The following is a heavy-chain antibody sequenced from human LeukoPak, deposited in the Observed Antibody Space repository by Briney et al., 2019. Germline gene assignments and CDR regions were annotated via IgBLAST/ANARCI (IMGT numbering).Heavy chain of an antibody. J-gene: IGHJ4*02. Sequence: SETLSLTCTVSGDSINTYYWSWLRQPPGKGLEWIGFISYSGATDYNPSLKGRITISVDMSKNQFSLRLNSVTAADTAVYCCARHDHGYSSGRFDYWGRGTLVTVSS. V-gene: IGHV4-59*01. CDR1: GDSINTYY. CDR2: ISYSGAT. CDR3: ARHDHGYSSGRFDY. D-gene: IGHD5-18*01.